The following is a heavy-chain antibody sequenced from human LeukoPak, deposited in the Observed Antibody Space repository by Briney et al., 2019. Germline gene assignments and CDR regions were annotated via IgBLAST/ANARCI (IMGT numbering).Heavy chain of an antibody. J-gene: IGHJ4*02. V-gene: IGHV3-23*01. Sequence: GSLRLSCAASGFTFSTYAMTWVRQAPGKGLEWVSLISGTGGSTYYADSVKGRFTISRDNSKNTLYLQMNSLRAEDTAVYYCAKGGRDYYDSSGYPQIDYWGQGTLVTVSS. CDR1: GFTFSTYA. D-gene: IGHD3-22*01. CDR3: AKGGRDYYDSSGYPQIDY. CDR2: ISGTGGST.